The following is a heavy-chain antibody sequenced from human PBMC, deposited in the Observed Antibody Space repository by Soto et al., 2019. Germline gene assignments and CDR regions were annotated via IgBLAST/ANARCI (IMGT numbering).Heavy chain of an antibody. CDR3: ARSFTVIVVAPGY. CDR2: VYYFGNI. D-gene: IGHD3-22*01. CDR1: GGSISSGGSY. Sequence: SETLSLTCTVSGGSISSGGSYWAWIRQSPGKGLEWLGSVYYFGNIYYNPALKSRVTISIDTSKNQFSLRLSSVTAADTAVYYCARSFTVIVVAPGYWGQGTLVTVSS. J-gene: IGHJ4*02. V-gene: IGHV4-39*01.